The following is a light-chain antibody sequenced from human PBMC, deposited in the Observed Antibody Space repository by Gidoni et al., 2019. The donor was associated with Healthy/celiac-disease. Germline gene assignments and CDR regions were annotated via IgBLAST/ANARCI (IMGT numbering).Light chain of an antibody. CDR1: QSVSSSY. V-gene: IGKV3-20*01. Sequence: EIVLTQSPVTLSLSPGERATLSCRASQSVSSSYLAWYQQKPGQAPRLLIYGASSRATGIPDRCSGSGCGTDFTLTISRLEPEDFAVYYCQQYGSSQTFGQGTKVEIK. CDR2: GAS. CDR3: QQYGSSQT. J-gene: IGKJ1*01.